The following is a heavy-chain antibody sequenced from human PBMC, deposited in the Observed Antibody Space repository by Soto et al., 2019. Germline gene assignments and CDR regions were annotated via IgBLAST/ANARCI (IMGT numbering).Heavy chain of an antibody. CDR2: ISGSGGNT. CDR1: GVTFSSYA. Sequence: GGSLRLSCAASGVTFSSYAMNWVRQSPGKGLEWVAGISGSGGNTYYADSVKGRFTISRANSKNTLYLQMYSLRAGDMAVYYCAKGGGRGGSFNTRVDYWGQGTLVTVSS. V-gene: IGHV3-23*01. CDR3: AKGGGRGGSFNTRVDY. J-gene: IGHJ4*02. D-gene: IGHD1-26*01.